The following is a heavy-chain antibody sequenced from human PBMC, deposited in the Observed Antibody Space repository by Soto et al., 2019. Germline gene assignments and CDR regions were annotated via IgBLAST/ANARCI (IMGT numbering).Heavy chain of an antibody. D-gene: IGHD3-10*01. CDR1: GGTFNTYA. CDR3: AREVQVHTPAFVY. V-gene: IGHV1-69*19. J-gene: IGHJ4*02. CDR2: ISPMFGAA. Sequence: QVQLVQSGAEMKKPGSSVKVSCQSSGGTFNTYAMNWVRQAPGQGPEWMGDISPMFGAANYAPKFQGRLTITADEPTGTSYMQLSSLTSEDTALYFCAREVQVHTPAFVYWGQGTLVTVSS.